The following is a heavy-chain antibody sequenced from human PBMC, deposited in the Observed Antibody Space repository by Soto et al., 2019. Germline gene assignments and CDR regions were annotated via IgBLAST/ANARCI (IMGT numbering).Heavy chain of an antibody. D-gene: IGHD1-26*01. CDR3: VRDRSARVPTSIDY. V-gene: IGHV3-48*03. J-gene: IGHJ4*01. CDR1: GFIFSSYE. CDR2: ISYSGSPT. Sequence: LRLSCAASGFIFSSYEMNWVRQAPGKGLEWVSYISYSGSPTDYADSVKGRFTISRDNARNSLYLQMNSLRVEDTAVYYCVRDRSARVPTSIDYWGHGTLVTVSS.